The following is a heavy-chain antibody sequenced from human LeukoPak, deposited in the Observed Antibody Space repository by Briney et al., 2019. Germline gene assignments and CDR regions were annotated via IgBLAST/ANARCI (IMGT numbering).Heavy chain of an antibody. J-gene: IGHJ4*02. D-gene: IGHD2-15*01. Sequence: ASVKVSCKASGYTFTSYGISWVRQAPGQGLKWMGWISAYNGNTNYAQKLQGRVTMTTDISTSTAYMELRSLRSDDTAVYYCARNIVVDYFDYWGQGTLVTVSS. CDR1: GYTFTSYG. V-gene: IGHV1-18*01. CDR3: ARNIVVDYFDY. CDR2: ISAYNGNT.